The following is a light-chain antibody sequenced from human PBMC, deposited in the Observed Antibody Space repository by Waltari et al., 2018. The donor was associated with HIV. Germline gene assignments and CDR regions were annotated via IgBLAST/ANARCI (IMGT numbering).Light chain of an antibody. CDR1: SSDVGSYNV. Sequence: QSALTQPASVSGSPGQSITISCTGTSSDVGSYNVVSWYQQHPGKAPKLMIYEVTKRPSGVSNRFSGSKSGNTASLTISGLQAEDEADYYCCSYGGRSTHVFGTGTKVTVL. V-gene: IGLV2-23*02. CDR3: CSYGGRSTHV. J-gene: IGLJ1*01. CDR2: EVT.